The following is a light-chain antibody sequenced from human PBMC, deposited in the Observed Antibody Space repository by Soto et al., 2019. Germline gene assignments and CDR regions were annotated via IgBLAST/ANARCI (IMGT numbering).Light chain of an antibody. V-gene: IGLV2-14*01. CDR3: TTYTNSSSPHV. Sequence: SELTRPASVFGSPGQSITISCTVTSSDVGGYNYVSWYQQHPGKAPKLMIYDVSNRPSGVSNRFSGSKSGNTASLTISGFQADVESDDYGTTYTNSSSPHVFLPGTKV. CDR2: DVS. J-gene: IGLJ1*01. CDR1: SSDVGGYNY.